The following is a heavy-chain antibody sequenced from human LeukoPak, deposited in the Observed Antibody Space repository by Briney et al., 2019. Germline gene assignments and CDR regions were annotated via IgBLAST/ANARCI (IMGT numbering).Heavy chain of an antibody. Sequence: ASVTVSCKASGYSFTGYYMHWVRQAPGQGLEWMGWINPNSGGTHYAQKFQGRVTMTRDTSISTAYMELSSLRSDDTAIYYCARGPYSTSPHFDYWGQGTLVTVSS. CDR1: GYSFTGYY. CDR3: ARGPYSTSPHFDY. V-gene: IGHV1-2*02. J-gene: IGHJ4*02. D-gene: IGHD6-6*01. CDR2: INPNSGGT.